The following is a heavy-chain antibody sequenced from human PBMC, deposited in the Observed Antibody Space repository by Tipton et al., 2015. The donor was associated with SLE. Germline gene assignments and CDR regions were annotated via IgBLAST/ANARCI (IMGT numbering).Heavy chain of an antibody. CDR1: GGSFSGYY. CDR3: ARASGSGSSYAFDI. V-gene: IGHV4-59*10. J-gene: IGHJ3*02. D-gene: IGHD3-10*01. Sequence: TLSLTCAVYGGSFSGYYWSWIRQPAGKGLEWIGRIYTSGSTNYNPSLKSRVTISVDTSKNQFSLKLSSVTAADTAVYYCARASGSGSSYAFDIWGQGTMVTVSS. CDR2: IYTSGST.